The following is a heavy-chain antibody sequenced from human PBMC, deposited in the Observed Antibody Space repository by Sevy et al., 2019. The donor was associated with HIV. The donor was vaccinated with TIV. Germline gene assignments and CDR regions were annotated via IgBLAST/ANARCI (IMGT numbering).Heavy chain of an antibody. D-gene: IGHD3-3*01. CDR2: MNPNSGNT. CDR1: GYTFTSYD. CDR3: AIRLRDLWSGYPNPYFDY. Sequence: ASVKVSCKASGYTFTSYDINWVRQATGQGLEWMGWMNPNSGNTGYAQKFQGRVTMTRNTSISTAYMELSSLRSEDTAVYYYAIRLRDLWSGYPNPYFDYWGQGTLVTVSS. V-gene: IGHV1-8*01. J-gene: IGHJ4*02.